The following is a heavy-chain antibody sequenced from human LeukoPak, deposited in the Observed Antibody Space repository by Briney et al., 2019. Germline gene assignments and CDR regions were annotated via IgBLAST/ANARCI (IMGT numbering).Heavy chain of an antibody. CDR1: GFTFSSYS. CDR3: ARDGSGAISNYYYYMDV. Sequence: PGGSLRLSCAASGFTFSSYSMNWVRQAPGKGLEWVSSISSSSSYIYYADSVKGRFTISRDNAKNSLYLQMNSLRAEDTAVYYCARDGSGAISNYYYYMDVWGKGTTVTVSS. D-gene: IGHD3-3*01. CDR2: ISSSSSYI. V-gene: IGHV3-21*01. J-gene: IGHJ6*03.